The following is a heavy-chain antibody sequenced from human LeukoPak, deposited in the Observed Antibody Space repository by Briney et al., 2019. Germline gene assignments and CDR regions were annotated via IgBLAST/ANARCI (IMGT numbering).Heavy chain of an antibody. CDR1: GGPFSGYY. CDR2: INHSGST. V-gene: IGHV4-34*01. D-gene: IGHD6-6*01. CDR3: ARAPLRARRTPSLGWFDP. Sequence: SETLPLTCAVYGGPFSGYYWSWIRQPQGKGLEWIGEINHSGSTNYNPSLKSRVTISVDTSKNQFSLKLSSVTAADTAVYYCARAPLRARRTPSLGWFDPWGQGTLVTVSS. J-gene: IGHJ5*02.